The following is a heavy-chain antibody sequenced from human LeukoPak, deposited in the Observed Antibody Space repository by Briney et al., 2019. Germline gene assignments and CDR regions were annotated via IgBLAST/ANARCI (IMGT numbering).Heavy chain of an antibody. CDR2: ISYDGSNK. Sequence: GGSLRLSCAASGFTFSSYWMSWVRQAPGKGLEWVAVISYDGSNKYYADSVKGRFTISRDNSKNTLYLQMNSLRAEDTAVYYCAREAVADPTLDYWGQGTLVTVSS. CDR1: GFTFSSYW. J-gene: IGHJ4*02. D-gene: IGHD6-19*01. V-gene: IGHV3-30-3*01. CDR3: AREAVADPTLDY.